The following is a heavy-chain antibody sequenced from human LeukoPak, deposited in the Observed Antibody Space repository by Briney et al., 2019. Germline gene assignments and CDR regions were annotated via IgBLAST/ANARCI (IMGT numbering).Heavy chain of an antibody. CDR2: IYYSGST. V-gene: IGHV4-59*12. Sequence: SETLSLTCTVSGGSISSYYWSWIRQPPGKGLEWIGYIYYSGSTNYNPSLKSRVTISVDTSKNQFSLKLSSVTAADTAVYYCARDSRGYCSSTSCYVGSTSYYYYYYMDVWGKGTTVTISS. D-gene: IGHD2-2*03. J-gene: IGHJ6*03. CDR3: ARDSRGYCSSTSCYVGSTSYYYYYYMDV. CDR1: GGSISSYY.